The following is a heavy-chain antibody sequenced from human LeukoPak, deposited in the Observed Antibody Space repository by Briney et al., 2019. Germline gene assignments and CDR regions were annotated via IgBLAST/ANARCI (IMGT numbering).Heavy chain of an antibody. Sequence: SETLSLTCTVSGGSISSSSYYWSWIRQPPGKGLEWIGYIYYSGITNYNPSLKSRVTISVDTSKNQFSLKLSSVTAADTAVYYCARAGRGGGRPHAFNIGAQGTMVTVSS. CDR3: ARAGRGGGRPHAFNI. CDR2: IYYSGIT. CDR1: GGSISSSSYY. D-gene: IGHD1-14*01. V-gene: IGHV4-61*01. J-gene: IGHJ3*02.